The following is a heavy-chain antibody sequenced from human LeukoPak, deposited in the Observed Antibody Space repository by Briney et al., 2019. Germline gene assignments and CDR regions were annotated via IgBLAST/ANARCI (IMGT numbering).Heavy chain of an antibody. V-gene: IGHV4-34*01. Sequence: SETLSLTCAVYGGSFSGYYWSWIRQPPGKGLEWIGEINHSGSTNYNPSLKSRVTISVDTSKNQFSLKLSSVTAADTAVYYCARGLYDYVWGSYRPYYFDYWGQGTLVTVSS. J-gene: IGHJ4*02. CDR3: ARGLYDYVWGSYRPYYFDY. CDR2: INHSGST. D-gene: IGHD3-16*02. CDR1: GGSFSGYY.